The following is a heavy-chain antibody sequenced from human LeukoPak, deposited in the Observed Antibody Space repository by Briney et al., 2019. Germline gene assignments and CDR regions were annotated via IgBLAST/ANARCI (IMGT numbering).Heavy chain of an antibody. V-gene: IGHV3-30*18. D-gene: IGHD3-10*01. J-gene: IGHJ6*02. CDR3: AKDLISMVRGSAMDV. CDR2: IIYDGYYK. CDR1: GFTFSRYS. Sequence: GGSLRLSCTASGFTFSRYSMNWVRQAPGKGLEWVAVIIYDGYYKYYADSVKGRFTISRDDSKKTVYLQMNSLRAEDTAVYYCAKDLISMVRGSAMDVWGQGTTVTVSS.